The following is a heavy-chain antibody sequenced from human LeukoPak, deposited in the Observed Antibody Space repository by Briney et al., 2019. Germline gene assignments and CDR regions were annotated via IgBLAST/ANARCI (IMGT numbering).Heavy chain of an antibody. Sequence: ASVKVSCKASGGTFSSYAISWVRQAPGQGLEWMGRIIPIFGTANYAQKFQGRVTITTDDSTSTAYMELSSLRSEDTAVYYCARDPAMILANWLDPWGQGTLVTVSS. J-gene: IGHJ5*02. CDR1: GGTFSSYA. V-gene: IGHV1-69*05. D-gene: IGHD3-22*01. CDR3: ARDPAMILANWLDP. CDR2: IIPIFGTA.